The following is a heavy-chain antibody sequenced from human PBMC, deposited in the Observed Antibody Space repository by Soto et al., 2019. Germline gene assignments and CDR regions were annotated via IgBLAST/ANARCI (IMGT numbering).Heavy chain of an antibody. V-gene: IGHV1-18*04. CDR3: ARDGGDYSTGYYYGMDV. Sequence: GASVKVSCKASGYTFTSYGISWVRQAPGQGLEWMGWISAYNGNTNYAQKLQGGVTMATDTSTSTAYMELRSLRSDDTAVYYCARDGGDYSTGYYYGMDVWGQGTTVTVSS. CDR2: ISAYNGNT. D-gene: IGHD4-4*01. J-gene: IGHJ6*02. CDR1: GYTFTSYG.